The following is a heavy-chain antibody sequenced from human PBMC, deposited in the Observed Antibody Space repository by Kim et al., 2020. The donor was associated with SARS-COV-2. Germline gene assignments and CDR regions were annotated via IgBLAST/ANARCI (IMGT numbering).Heavy chain of an antibody. D-gene: IGHD3-10*01. V-gene: IGHV3-23*01. CDR2: ISGSGGST. CDR1: GFTFSSYA. Sequence: GGSLRLSCAASGFTFSSYAMSWVRQAPGKGLEWVSAISGSGGSTYYADSVKGRFTISRDNSKNTLYLQMNSLRAEDTAVYYCAKAQRGGITMVRGVIIISYFDYWGQGTLVTVSS. CDR3: AKAQRGGITMVRGVIIISYFDY. J-gene: IGHJ4*02.